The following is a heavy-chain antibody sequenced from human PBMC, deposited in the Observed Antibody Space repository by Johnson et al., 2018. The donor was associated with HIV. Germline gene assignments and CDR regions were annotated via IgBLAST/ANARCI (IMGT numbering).Heavy chain of an antibody. CDR2: LYRGGST. J-gene: IGHJ3*02. CDR1: GFTVSSNY. CDR3: AKQGPGESGWRFGFEI. D-gene: IGHD3-10*01. Sequence: VQLVESGGGLVQPGGSLRLSCAASGFTVSSNYMSWVRQAPGKGLEWVSVLYRGGSTYYADSVKRSFTLSRDNSKNTLYLQMNSLRAEDTAVYYCAKQGPGESGWRFGFEIWGPGTMVTVSS. V-gene: IGHV3-66*04.